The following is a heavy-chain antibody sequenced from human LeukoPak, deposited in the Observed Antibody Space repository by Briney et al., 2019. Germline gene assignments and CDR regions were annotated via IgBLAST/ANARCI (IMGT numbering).Heavy chain of an antibody. Sequence: GGSLRLSCAASGFTFSSYWMTWVRQVPGRGPEWVANANRDGSETYYLDSVKGRFTISKDNAKNSQYLQMNSLRAEDTALYHCARNNGMDVWGQGTTVIVSS. V-gene: IGHV3-7*03. J-gene: IGHJ6*02. CDR2: ANRDGSET. CDR3: ARNNGMDV. CDR1: GFTFSSYW.